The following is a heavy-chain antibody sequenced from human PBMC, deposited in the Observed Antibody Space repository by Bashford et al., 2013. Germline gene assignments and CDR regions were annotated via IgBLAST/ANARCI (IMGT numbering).Heavy chain of an antibody. V-gene: IGHV1-2*02. D-gene: IGHD1-26*01. Sequence: WVRQAPGQGLEWMGWINPNSGGTNYAPKFQGRVSMTRDTSISTAYMELSRLTSDDTAVYYCTREAYSGSYYADYWGQGTLVTVSS. CDR3: TREAYSGSYYADY. J-gene: IGHJ4*02. CDR2: INPNSGGT.